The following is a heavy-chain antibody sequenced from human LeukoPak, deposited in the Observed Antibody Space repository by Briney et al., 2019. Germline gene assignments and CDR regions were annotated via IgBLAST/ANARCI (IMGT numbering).Heavy chain of an antibody. D-gene: IGHD1-26*01. V-gene: IGHV1-69*13. Sequence: VKVSCKASGGTFSSYAISWVRQAPGQGLEWMGGILPVSGTPNYAQSFQGRVTITTDESTSTAYMELSSLRSEDTAMYYCASSNFVGATDYWGQGTLVTVSS. CDR2: ILPVSGTP. CDR1: GGTFSSYA. CDR3: ASSNFVGATDY. J-gene: IGHJ4*02.